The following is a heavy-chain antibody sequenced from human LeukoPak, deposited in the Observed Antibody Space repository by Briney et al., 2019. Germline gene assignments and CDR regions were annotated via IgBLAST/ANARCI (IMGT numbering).Heavy chain of an antibody. J-gene: IGHJ4*02. CDR1: GFTFSSYA. Sequence: GGSLRLSCAASGFTFSSYAMSWVRQTPGKGLEWVSAISGSGGSTYYADSVKGRFTISRDNPKNTLYLQMNSLRAEDTAVYYCAKDEGYSYGPIIDYWGQGTLVTVSS. CDR2: ISGSGGST. V-gene: IGHV3-23*01. CDR3: AKDEGYSYGPIIDY. D-gene: IGHD5-18*01.